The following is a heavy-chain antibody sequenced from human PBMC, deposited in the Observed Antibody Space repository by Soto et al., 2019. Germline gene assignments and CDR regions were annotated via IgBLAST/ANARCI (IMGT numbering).Heavy chain of an antibody. J-gene: IGHJ6*02. CDR1: GGSISSGGYS. CDR3: ARDYYGMDV. CDR2: TYQSGSA. Sequence: SETLSLTCTVSGGSISSGGYSWTWIRQSPGKGLEWIGYTYQSGSAYYNPSLKSRVTISVDRSKNQFSLNLTSVTAADTAVYYCARDYYGMDVWGQGTTVTGSS. V-gene: IGHV4-30-2*06.